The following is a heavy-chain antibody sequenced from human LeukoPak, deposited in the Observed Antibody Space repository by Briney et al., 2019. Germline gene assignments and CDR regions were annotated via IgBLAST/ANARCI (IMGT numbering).Heavy chain of an antibody. CDR1: GLTFSSYS. V-gene: IGHV3-21*01. CDR2: ISSGSSYI. Sequence: GGSLRLSCAASGLTFSSYSMNWVRQAPGKGLEWVSSISSGSSYIYYADSVKGRFTISRDNAKNSLYLQMNSLRAEDTAVYYCASFGSGWSEFYFDYWGQGTLVTVSS. CDR3: ASFGSGWSEFYFDY. J-gene: IGHJ4*02. D-gene: IGHD6-19*01.